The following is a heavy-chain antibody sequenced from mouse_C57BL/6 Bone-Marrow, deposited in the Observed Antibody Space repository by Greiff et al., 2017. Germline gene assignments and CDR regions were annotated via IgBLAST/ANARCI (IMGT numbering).Heavy chain of an antibody. J-gene: IGHJ1*01. Sequence: EVQLQQSGPGLVKPSQTMSLTCTVTGISITTGNYRWSWIRQFPGNKLEWIGYMYYSGPFTYNPSLTTRTTITRDTSKNQFFLEMHSLTAEDTDTYHCARDRCGYHGWYFDVWGAGTTVSVSS. CDR1: GISITTGNYR. D-gene: IGHD2-2*01. CDR3: ARDRCGYHGWYFDV. CDR2: MYYSGPF. V-gene: IGHV3-5*02.